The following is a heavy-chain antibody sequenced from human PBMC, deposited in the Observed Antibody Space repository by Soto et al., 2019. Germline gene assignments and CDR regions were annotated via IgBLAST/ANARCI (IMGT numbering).Heavy chain of an antibody. D-gene: IGHD3-22*01. Sequence: GGSLRLSCAASGFTVSSNYMSWVRQAPGKGLEWVSVIYSGGSTYYADSVKGRFTISRHNSKNTLYLQMNSLRAEVTAVYYCAKDLYLSSSGYYYYYYYGMDVWGQGTTVTVSS. CDR2: IYSGGST. J-gene: IGHJ6*02. CDR1: GFTVSSNY. CDR3: AKDLYLSSSGYYYYYYYGMDV. V-gene: IGHV3-53*04.